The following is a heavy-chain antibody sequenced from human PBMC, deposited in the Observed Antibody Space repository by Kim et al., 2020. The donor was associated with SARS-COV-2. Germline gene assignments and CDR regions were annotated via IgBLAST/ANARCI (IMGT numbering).Heavy chain of an antibody. Sequence: GESLRLSCAASGFTFSSYSMNWVRQAPGKGLEWVSSISSSSSYIYYADSVKGRFTISRDNAKNSLYLQMNSLRAEDTAVYYCARDNEGATDDAFDIWGQGTMVTVSS. J-gene: IGHJ3*02. CDR3: ARDNEGATDDAFDI. CDR2: ISSSSSYI. D-gene: IGHD1-26*01. CDR1: GFTFSSYS. V-gene: IGHV3-21*01.